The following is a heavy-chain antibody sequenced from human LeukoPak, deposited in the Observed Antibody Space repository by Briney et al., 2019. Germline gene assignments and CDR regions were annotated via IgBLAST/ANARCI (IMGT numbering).Heavy chain of an antibody. CDR2: INNDGSST. D-gene: IGHD3-22*01. CDR1: GFSFNNHW. V-gene: IGHV3-74*01. CDR3: ARDLYRIVVVPHYFDY. Sequence: GGSLRLSCAGSGFSFNNHWMHWVRHVPGKGLVWVSRINNDGSSTNYADSVKGRFTISRDNAENTLYLQMNSLRAEDTAVYYCARDLYRIVVVPHYFDYWGQGTLVTVSS. J-gene: IGHJ4*02.